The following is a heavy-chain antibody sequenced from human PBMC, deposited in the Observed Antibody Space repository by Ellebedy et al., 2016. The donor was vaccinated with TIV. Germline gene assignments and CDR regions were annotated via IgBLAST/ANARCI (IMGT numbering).Heavy chain of an antibody. CDR2: IIPIFGTA. J-gene: IGHJ4*02. V-gene: IGHV1-69*06. Sequence: SVKVSXXASGGTFSSYAISWVRQAPGQGLEWMGGIIPIFGTANYAQKFQGRVTITADKSTSTAYMELSSLRSEDTAVYYCARGGKAAVPFDYWGQGTLVTVSS. D-gene: IGHD1-26*01. CDR3: ARGGKAAVPFDY. CDR1: GGTFSSYA.